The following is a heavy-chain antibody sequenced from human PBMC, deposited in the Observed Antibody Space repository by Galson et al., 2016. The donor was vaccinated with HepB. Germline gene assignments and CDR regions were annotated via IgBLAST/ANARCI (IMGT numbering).Heavy chain of an antibody. CDR3: ARDLPDDSVEYFDVFDL. V-gene: IGHV3-11*01. D-gene: IGHD4-17*01. J-gene: IGHJ3*01. Sequence: SLRLSCAASGFTFSDYHMNWIRQAPGKGLEWISYISSSGNSMLYADSVRGRFSISRDNAKKSLYLQVTNLRAEDTALYYCARDLPDDSVEYFDVFDLWGQGTMVTVSS. CDR2: ISSSGNSM. CDR1: GFTFSDYH.